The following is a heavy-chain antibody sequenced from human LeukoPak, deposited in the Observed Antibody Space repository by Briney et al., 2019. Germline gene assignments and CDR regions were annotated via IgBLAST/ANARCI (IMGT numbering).Heavy chain of an antibody. D-gene: IGHD5-24*01. V-gene: IGHV3-33*01. CDR2: IWYDGSNK. J-gene: IGHJ4*02. Sequence: GGSLRLSCAASGFTFSSYGMHWVRKAPGKGLEWVAVIWYDGSNKYYADSVKGRFTISRDNSKNTLYLQMNSLRAEDTAVYYCARDRDGYPYDYWGQGTLVTVSS. CDR1: GFTFSSYG. CDR3: ARDRDGYPYDY.